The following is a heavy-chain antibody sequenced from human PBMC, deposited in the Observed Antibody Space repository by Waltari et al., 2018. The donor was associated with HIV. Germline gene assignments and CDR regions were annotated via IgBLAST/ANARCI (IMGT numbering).Heavy chain of an antibody. V-gene: IGHV3-15*01. Sequence: EVQLVESGEGLVKPGGSLRLSCVGSGFTFTNAWMSWVRQAQGKGLGWVGRIKSKTYCGTTDYAAPVKGRFYISRDDSKNRVFLQMNSLKTEDTAVYYCTTVSHDFWSGYYYDYFDHWGQGTLATVSS. CDR3: TTVSHDFWSGYYYDYFDH. CDR2: IKSKTYCGTT. J-gene: IGHJ4*02. CDR1: GFTFTNAW. D-gene: IGHD3-3*01.